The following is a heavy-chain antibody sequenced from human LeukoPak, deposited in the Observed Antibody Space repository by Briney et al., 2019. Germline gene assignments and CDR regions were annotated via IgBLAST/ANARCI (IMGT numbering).Heavy chain of an antibody. D-gene: IGHD3-16*02. CDR2: IYSGGST. CDR1: GFTVSSNY. CDR3: AREDMITFGGVISHY. J-gene: IGHJ4*02. V-gene: IGHV3-66*01. Sequence: GGSLRLSCAASGFTVSSNYMSWVRQAPGKGLEWISVIYSGGSTYYADSVKGRFTISRDNSKNTLYLQMNSLRAEDTAVYYCAREDMITFGGVISHYWGQGTLVTVSS.